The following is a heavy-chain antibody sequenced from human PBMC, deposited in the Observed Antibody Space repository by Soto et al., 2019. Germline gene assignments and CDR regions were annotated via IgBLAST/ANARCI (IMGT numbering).Heavy chain of an antibody. V-gene: IGHV3-66*01. J-gene: IGHJ4*02. CDR2: IFSGGRT. Sequence: GGSLRLSCAAPGFTVSSNYMSWVRQAPGKGLEWVTVIFSGGRTYYADSVKGRFTISRDNSKNTLFLQMNSLRAEDTAVYYCAGGTGKRSSCGPLDYWGQGTLVTVSS. CDR3: AGGTGKRSSCGPLDY. D-gene: IGHD6-13*01. CDR1: GFTVSSNY.